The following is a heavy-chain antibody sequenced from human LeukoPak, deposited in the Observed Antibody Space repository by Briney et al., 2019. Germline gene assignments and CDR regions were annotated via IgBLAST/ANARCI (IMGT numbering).Heavy chain of an antibody. Sequence: GGSLRLSCAASGFTFSSYSMNWVRQAPGKGLEWVSYITSSSSAIHYADSVKGRFTISRDNAKNSLYLQMNSLRAEDTAVYYCAREFQQQLPFDYWGQGTLVTVSS. CDR3: AREFQQQLPFDY. J-gene: IGHJ4*02. CDR2: ITSSSSAI. CDR1: GFTFSSYS. V-gene: IGHV3-21*01. D-gene: IGHD6-13*01.